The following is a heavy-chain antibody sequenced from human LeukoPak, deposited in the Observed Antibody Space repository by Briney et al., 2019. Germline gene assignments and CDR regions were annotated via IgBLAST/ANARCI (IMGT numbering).Heavy chain of an antibody. CDR2: ISSSGSTI. Sequence: PGGSLRLSCAASGFTFSSYEMNWVRQAPGKGLEWVSYISSSGSTIYYADSVKGRFTISRDNAKNSLYLQMNSLRAEDTAVYYCARDQVGDTAMVTSFYYYYYMDVWGKGTTVTVSS. CDR3: ARDQVGDTAMVTSFYYYYYMDV. CDR1: GFTFSSYE. J-gene: IGHJ6*03. V-gene: IGHV3-48*03. D-gene: IGHD5-18*01.